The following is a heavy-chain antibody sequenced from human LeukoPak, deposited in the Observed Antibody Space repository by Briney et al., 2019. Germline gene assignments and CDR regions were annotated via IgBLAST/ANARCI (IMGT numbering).Heavy chain of an antibody. CDR1: GFTFSSYG. D-gene: IGHD6-19*01. J-gene: IGHJ4*02. CDR2: ITSSSSSI. V-gene: IGHV3-21*01. CDR3: ARRGAVAGTGDY. Sequence: GGSLRLSCAASGFTFSSYGMNWVRQAPGKGLEWVSSITSSSSSIYYTDSVKGRFTISRDNAKNSLYLQMNSLRAEDTAVYYCARRGAVAGTGDYWGQGTLVTVSS.